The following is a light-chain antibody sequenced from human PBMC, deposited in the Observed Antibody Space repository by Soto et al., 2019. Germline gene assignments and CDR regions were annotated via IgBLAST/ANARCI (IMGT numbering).Light chain of an antibody. Sequence: EIVLTQSPVTLSLSPGERATLSCRASQSVRSDLAWYQQKPGQPPRLLVYDTSKMATGIPARFSGRGSGTDLTLTLSSLEPEDFAVYYCQQRRNWPLVTYGPWIKVDIK. J-gene: IGKJ3*01. CDR2: DTS. CDR3: QQRRNWPLVT. V-gene: IGKV3-11*01. CDR1: QSVRSD.